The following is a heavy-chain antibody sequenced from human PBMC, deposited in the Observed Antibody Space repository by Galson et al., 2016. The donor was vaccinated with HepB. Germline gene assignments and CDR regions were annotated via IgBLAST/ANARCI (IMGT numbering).Heavy chain of an antibody. CDR1: GFPFTDSY. V-gene: IGHV3-11*04. D-gene: IGHD5-24*01. CDR2: ISSSGSAK. CDR3: ANRDGYNYGFDY. J-gene: IGHJ4*02. Sequence: SLRLSCAASGFPFTDSYMRWIRQAPGRGLEWVSYISSSGSAKFYADSVKGRLTISRDNAKNSLYLQMNSLRAEDTAIYYCANRDGYNYGFDYWGQGTLVTVSS.